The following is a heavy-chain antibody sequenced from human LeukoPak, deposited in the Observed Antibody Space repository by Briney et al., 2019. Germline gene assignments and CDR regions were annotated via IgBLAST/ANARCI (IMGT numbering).Heavy chain of an antibody. J-gene: IGHJ4*02. D-gene: IGHD2-15*01. Sequence: SVKVSCKASGGTFSSYAINWVRQAPGQGLEWMGGIIPIFGTANYAQKFQGRVTITTDESTSTAYMELSSLRSEDTAVYYCASIVYRGTHGYYFDYWGQGTLVTVSS. CDR2: IIPIFGTA. V-gene: IGHV1-69*05. CDR1: GGTFSSYA. CDR3: ASIVYRGTHGYYFDY.